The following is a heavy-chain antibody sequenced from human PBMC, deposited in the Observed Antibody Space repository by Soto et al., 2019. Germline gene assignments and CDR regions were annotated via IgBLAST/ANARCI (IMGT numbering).Heavy chain of an antibody. Sequence: PSETLSLTCTVSGGSISSDQYYWAWIRQPPGKGLEWIGNIYYTGVKFHNPSLKSRLAMSVDTSRNQFSLKLYSVTAADTAVYYCARDSAPYNVNYDPPYWGQGALVTVSS. J-gene: IGHJ4*02. CDR2: IYYTGVK. V-gene: IGHV4-30-4*01. D-gene: IGHD3-3*01. CDR1: GGSISSDQYY. CDR3: ARDSAPYNVNYDPPY.